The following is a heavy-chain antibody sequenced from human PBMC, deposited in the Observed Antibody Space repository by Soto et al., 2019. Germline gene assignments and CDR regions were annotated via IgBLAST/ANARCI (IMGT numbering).Heavy chain of an antibody. V-gene: IGHV4-31*03. CDR2: IYYSGST. Sequence: QVQLQESGPGLVKPSQTLSLTCTVSGGSISSGGYYWSWIRQHPGKGLAWIGYIYYSGSTYYNPSLTSRFTIAVDTSKNQFSLKLSSVTAADTAVYYCARDGEYCSRTSCYTIRLDYWGQGTLVTVSS. CDR3: ARDGEYCSRTSCYTIRLDY. J-gene: IGHJ4*02. D-gene: IGHD2-2*02. CDR1: GGSISSGGYY.